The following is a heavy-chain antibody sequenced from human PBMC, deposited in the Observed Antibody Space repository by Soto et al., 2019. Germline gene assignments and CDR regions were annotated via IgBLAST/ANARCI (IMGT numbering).Heavy chain of an antibody. CDR1: GFTFSDYY. V-gene: IGHV3-11*06. Sequence: QVYLVESGGGLVKPGGSLRLSCSASGFTFSDYYMSWIRQAPGKGLEWVSYISSSSSNTRYADSVKGRFTISRDNDKNSLYLQMNSLRAEDTAVYYCVRDSSDIVVVPAAIEGVRAPWGQGTLVTVSS. CDR2: ISSSSSNT. D-gene: IGHD2-2*02. J-gene: IGHJ5*02. CDR3: VRDSSDIVVVPAAIEGVRAP.